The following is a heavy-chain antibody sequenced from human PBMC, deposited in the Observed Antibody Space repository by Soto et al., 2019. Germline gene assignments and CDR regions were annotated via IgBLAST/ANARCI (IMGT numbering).Heavy chain of an antibody. J-gene: IGHJ1*01. V-gene: IGHV4-30-4*01. CDR1: GVSINRGDYY. D-gene: IGHD2-15*01. Sequence: QVRLQESGPKLVRPSQTLSLTCSVSGVSINRGDYYWSWIRQSPGRGLEWIGSIYYNGDTNYNPSLGSGVTMSVDTSKKQFFLDLQSVVAADAAVYFCASEGGDIDEVLYNWGQGTLITVSS. CDR3: ASEGGDIDEVLYN. CDR2: IYYNGDT.